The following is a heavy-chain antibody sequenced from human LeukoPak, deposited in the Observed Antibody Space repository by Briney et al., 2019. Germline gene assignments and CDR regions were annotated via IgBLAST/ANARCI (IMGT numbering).Heavy chain of an antibody. J-gene: IGHJ5*02. V-gene: IGHV4-4*07. CDR3: ARDRNPTTNNWFDP. D-gene: IGHD1-14*01. CDR2: IYTSGST. Sequence: SETLSLTCTVSGGSISTYYWSWIRQPAGKGLEWIGRIYTSGSTNYSPSLKSRVTMSVDTSKKQFSLKLSSVTAADTAVYYCARDRNPTTNNWFDPWGQGTLVTVSS. CDR1: GGSISTYY.